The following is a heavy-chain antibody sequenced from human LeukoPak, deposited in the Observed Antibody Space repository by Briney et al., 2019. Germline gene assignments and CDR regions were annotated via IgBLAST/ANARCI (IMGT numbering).Heavy chain of an antibody. Sequence: ASVKVSCKASGGTFSSYAISWVRQAPGQGLEWMGGIIPIFGTANYAQKFQGRVTITADESTSTAYMELSSLRSEDTAVYYCARDSPTDIIVGATLRKDYWGQGTLVTVSS. CDR3: ARDSPTDIIVGATLRKDY. CDR1: GGTFSSYA. J-gene: IGHJ4*02. D-gene: IGHD1-26*01. CDR2: IIPIFGTA. V-gene: IGHV1-69*13.